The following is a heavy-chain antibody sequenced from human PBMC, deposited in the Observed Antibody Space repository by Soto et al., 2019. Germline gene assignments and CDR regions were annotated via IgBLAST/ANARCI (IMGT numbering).Heavy chain of an antibody. J-gene: IGHJ5*02. V-gene: IGHV3-11*05. CDR1: GFTFSDYY. D-gene: IGHD2-15*01. CDR3: VRDSARTVVVHAVEGDNWPDP. CDR2: ISGDGRST. Sequence: GSLRLSCAASGFTFSDYYMAWIRQAPGRGLEWISFISGDGRSTRDADSVQGRFTISRDNAKNSLSLQMNSLRADDTAIYYCVRDSARTVVVHAVEGDNWPDPWGQGTLVTVSS.